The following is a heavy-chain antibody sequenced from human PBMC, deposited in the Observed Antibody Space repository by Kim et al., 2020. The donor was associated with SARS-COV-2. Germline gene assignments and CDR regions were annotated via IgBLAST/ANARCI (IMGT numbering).Heavy chain of an antibody. CDR2: IKPKANNYAT. D-gene: IGHD5-18*01. V-gene: IGHV3-73*01. CDR3: SRYSASEIQGALDV. CDR1: GFTFSGSS. J-gene: IGHJ6*02. Sequence: GGSLRLSCAASGFTFSGSSMHWVRQASGKGLEWIGRIKPKANNYATTYGASVRGRFTISRDDSKNTAFLQINSLNTDDTAVYYCSRYSASEIQGALDVWGLGTTVTVSS.